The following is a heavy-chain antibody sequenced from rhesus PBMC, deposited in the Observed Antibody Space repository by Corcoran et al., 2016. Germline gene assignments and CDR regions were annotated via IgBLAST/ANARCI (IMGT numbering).Heavy chain of an antibody. Sequence: EVQLAESGGGLVQPGGSLRLSCAASGFTFSAYEMHGVRQAPGRGLGAFSVSGGDSSSTHYADSVKGRFTVSRDNAKNSLSLQMNSLRAEDTAVYYCARSWDYWGQGVLVTVSS. V-gene: IGHV3-115*02. CDR3: ARSWDY. CDR1: GFTFSAYE. J-gene: IGHJ4*01. CDR2: SGGDSSST.